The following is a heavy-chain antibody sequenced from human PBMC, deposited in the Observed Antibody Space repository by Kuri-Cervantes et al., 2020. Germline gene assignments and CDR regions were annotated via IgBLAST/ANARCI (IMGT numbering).Heavy chain of an antibody. J-gene: IGHJ4*02. Sequence: GESLKISCAASGFTFSDHYMDWVRQAPGKGLEWVSAISGSGGSTYYADSVKGRFTISRDNSKNTLYLQMNSLRAEDTAVYYCAKRSVRFLEWLSAEFDYWGQGTLVTVSS. V-gene: IGHV3-23*01. D-gene: IGHD3-3*01. CDR3: AKRSVRFLEWLSAEFDY. CDR1: GFTFSDHY. CDR2: ISGSGGST.